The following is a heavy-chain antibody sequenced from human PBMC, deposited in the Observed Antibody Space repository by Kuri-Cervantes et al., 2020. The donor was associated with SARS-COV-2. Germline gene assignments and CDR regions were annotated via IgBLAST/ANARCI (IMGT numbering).Heavy chain of an antibody. CDR2: IYYSGSA. CDR3: ARDDFYYYAMDV. V-gene: IGHV4-59*01. CDR1: GGSFSGYY. J-gene: IGHJ6*02. Sequence: SCAVYGGSFSGYYWSWIRQPPGKGLEWIGYIYYSGSANYNPSLKSRVTISVDTSKNQFSLRLSSVTAADTAVYYCARDDFYYYAMDVWGQGTTVTVSS.